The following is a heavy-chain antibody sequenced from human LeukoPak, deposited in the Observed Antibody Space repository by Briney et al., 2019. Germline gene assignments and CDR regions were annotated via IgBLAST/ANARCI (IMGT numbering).Heavy chain of an antibody. J-gene: IGHJ2*01. CDR1: GGSISSGSYY. D-gene: IGHD2-2*01. Sequence: SQTLSLTCTVSGGSISSGSYYWSWIRQPAGKGMEWIVRIYTSGSTNYNPSLKSRVTISVDTSKNQFSLKLSSVTAADTAVYYCARAPDWYFDLWGRGTLVTVSS. CDR3: ARAPDWYFDL. CDR2: IYTSGST. V-gene: IGHV4-61*02.